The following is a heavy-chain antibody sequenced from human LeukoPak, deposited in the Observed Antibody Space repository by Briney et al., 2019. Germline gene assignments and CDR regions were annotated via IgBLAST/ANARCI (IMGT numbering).Heavy chain of an antibody. Sequence: SETLSLTCTVTGGSISSYYWSWIRQPAGKGLQWIGRIYSSGSTNYNPSLKSRVTMSVDTSKNQFSLRLSSVTAADTAVYYCARDLGFWSGPDYWGQGTLVTVSS. J-gene: IGHJ4*02. V-gene: IGHV4-4*07. CDR3: ARDLGFWSGPDY. CDR1: GGSISSYY. CDR2: IYSSGST. D-gene: IGHD3-3*01.